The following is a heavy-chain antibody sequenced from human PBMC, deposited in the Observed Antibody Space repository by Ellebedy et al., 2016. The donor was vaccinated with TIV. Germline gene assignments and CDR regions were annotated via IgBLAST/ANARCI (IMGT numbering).Heavy chain of an antibody. CDR3: ARSGAAAGGGFYGMDV. Sequence: GESLKISCAASGFTFSSYGMHWVRQAPGKGLEWVAVISYDGSNKYYADSVKGRFTISRDNSKNTLYLQMNSLRAEDTAVYYCARSGAAAGGGFYGMDVWGQGTTVTVSS. D-gene: IGHD6-13*01. J-gene: IGHJ6*02. V-gene: IGHV3-30*03. CDR2: ISYDGSNK. CDR1: GFTFSSYG.